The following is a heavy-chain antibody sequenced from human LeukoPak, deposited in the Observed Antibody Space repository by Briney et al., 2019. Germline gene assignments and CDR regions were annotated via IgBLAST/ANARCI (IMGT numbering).Heavy chain of an antibody. CDR2: IYYSGST. D-gene: IGHD6-13*01. V-gene: IGHV4-34*01. J-gene: IGHJ4*02. CDR3: ARQQQQFDY. CDR1: GGSFSGYY. Sequence: PSETLSLTCAVYGGSFSGYYWSWIRQPPGKGLEWIGSIYYSGSTYYNPSLKSRVTISVDTSKNQFSLKLSSVTAADTAVYYCARQQQQFDYWGQGTLVTVSS.